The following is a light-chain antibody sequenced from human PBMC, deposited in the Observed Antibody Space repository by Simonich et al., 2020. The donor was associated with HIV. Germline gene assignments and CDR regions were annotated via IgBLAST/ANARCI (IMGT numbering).Light chain of an antibody. CDR1: QSVLYSSNNKNY. Sequence: DIVMTQSPDSLAVSLGERATINCKSSQSVLYSSNNKNYLSWYQQKPGQAPKLLIYWASTRESGFPDRFSGSGSGTDFTLTISSLQAEDVAVYYCQQYYSTPSYTFGQGTKLEIK. V-gene: IGKV4-1*01. CDR3: QQYYSTPSYT. J-gene: IGKJ2*01. CDR2: WAS.